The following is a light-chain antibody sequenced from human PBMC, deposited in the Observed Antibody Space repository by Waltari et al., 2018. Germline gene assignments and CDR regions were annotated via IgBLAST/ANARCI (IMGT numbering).Light chain of an antibody. Sequence: EIVLTQSPATLSLSPGGRATLSCRASQSVSYSLAWYQQKPGQTPRLLIYSASNRATGIPARFSGSGSGSDFTLTISSLEPEDFAVYYCQQRSSWPRTFGQGTKVEIK. V-gene: IGKV3-11*01. CDR3: QQRSSWPRT. CDR2: SAS. CDR1: QSVSYS. J-gene: IGKJ1*01.